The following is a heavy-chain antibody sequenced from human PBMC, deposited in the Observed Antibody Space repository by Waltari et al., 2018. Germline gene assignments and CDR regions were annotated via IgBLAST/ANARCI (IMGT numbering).Heavy chain of an antibody. V-gene: IGHV4-31*03. D-gene: IGHD1-26*01. CDR1: GGSISSGGYY. Sequence: QVQLQESGPGLVKPSQTLSLTCTVSGGSISSGGYYWSWIRQHPGKGLEWIGYIYHSGSTYYNPALKSRVTISVDRSKNQFSLKLSSVTAADTAVYYCASRGSYGNYFDYWGQGTLVTVSS. CDR3: ASRGSYGNYFDY. J-gene: IGHJ4*02. CDR2: IYHSGST.